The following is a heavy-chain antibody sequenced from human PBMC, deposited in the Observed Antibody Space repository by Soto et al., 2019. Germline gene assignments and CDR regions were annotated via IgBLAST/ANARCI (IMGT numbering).Heavy chain of an antibody. Sequence: GASVKVSCKASGGTFSSYSISLVRQAPGQGLEXMXXXIXIXGXAXXXXKFQGRVTISADESTSTAYMELSSLRPEDTAVYYCAREESQGFDYWGQGTLVTVSS. CDR2: XIXIXGXA. CDR3: AREESQGFDY. CDR1: GGTFSSYS. V-gene: IGHV1-69*13. D-gene: IGHD3-10*01. J-gene: IGHJ4*02.